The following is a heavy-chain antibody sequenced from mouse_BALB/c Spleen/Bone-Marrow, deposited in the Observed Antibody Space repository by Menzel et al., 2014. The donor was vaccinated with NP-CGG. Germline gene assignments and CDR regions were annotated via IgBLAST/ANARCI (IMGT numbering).Heavy chain of an antibody. J-gene: IGHJ3*01. D-gene: IGHD2-2*01. V-gene: IGHV1-7*01. CDR1: GYTFTSYW. CDR2: INPSTGYT. Sequence: QVQLKESGAELAKPELASGYTFTSYWMHWVKQRPGQGLEWIGYINPSTGYTEYNQKFKDKATLTADKSSSTAYMQLSSLTSEDSAVYYCARYHYGYDGFAYWGQGTLVTVSA. CDR3: ARYHYGYDGFAY.